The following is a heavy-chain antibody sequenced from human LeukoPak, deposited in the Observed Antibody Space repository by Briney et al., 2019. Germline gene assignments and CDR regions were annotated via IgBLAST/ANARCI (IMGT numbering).Heavy chain of an antibody. D-gene: IGHD2-2*01. CDR1: GGSINSYY. J-gene: IGHJ4*02. Sequence: PSETLSLTCTVSGGSINSYYWSRIRQPPRKGLEWIGYIYYSGSTNYNPSLKSRVTISVDTSKNQFSLKLSSVTAADTAVYYCARHGSTYALRNWGQGTLVTVSS. CDR3: ARHGSTYALRN. V-gene: IGHV4-59*08. CDR2: IYYSGST.